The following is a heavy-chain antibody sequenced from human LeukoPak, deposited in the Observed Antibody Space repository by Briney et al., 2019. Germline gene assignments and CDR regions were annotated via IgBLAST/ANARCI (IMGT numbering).Heavy chain of an antibody. CDR1: GGTFSSYA. D-gene: IGHD2-15*01. Sequence: SVKVSCKASGGTFSSYAISWVRQTPGQGLEWMGRIIPILGIANYAQKFQGRVTITADKSTSTAYMELSSLRSEDTAVYYCAREVVVAAMDFQHWGQGTLVTVSS. V-gene: IGHV1-69*04. CDR2: IIPILGIA. J-gene: IGHJ1*01. CDR3: AREVVVAAMDFQH.